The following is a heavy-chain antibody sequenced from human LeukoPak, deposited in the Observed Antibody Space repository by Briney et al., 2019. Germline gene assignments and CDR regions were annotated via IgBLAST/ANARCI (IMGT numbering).Heavy chain of an antibody. CDR2: INTSGGST. CDR1: GYTFTSYY. V-gene: IGHV1-46*01. D-gene: IGHD6-13*01. Sequence: ASVKVSCKASGYTFTSYYMHWVRQAPGQGPEWMGVINTSGGSTSYAQKFQGRVTMTRDTSTSTVYMELSSLRSEDTAVCYCARGTGIAAAVTSLFQYWGQGTLVTVSS. CDR3: ARGTGIAAAVTSLFQY. J-gene: IGHJ1*01.